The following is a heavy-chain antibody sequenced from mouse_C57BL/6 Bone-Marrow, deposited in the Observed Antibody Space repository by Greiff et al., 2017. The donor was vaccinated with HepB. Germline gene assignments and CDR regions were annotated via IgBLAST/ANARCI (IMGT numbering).Heavy chain of an antibody. CDR1: GYSFTGYF. Sequence: VQLQQSGPELVKPGDSVKISCKASGYSFTGYFMNWVMQSHGKSLEWIGRINPYNGDTFYNQKFKGKATLTVDKSSSTAHMELRSLTSEDSAVYYCARLSLLRSWYFDVWGTGTTVTVSS. CDR2: INPYNGDT. CDR3: ARLSLLRSWYFDV. D-gene: IGHD1-2*01. J-gene: IGHJ1*03. V-gene: IGHV1-20*01.